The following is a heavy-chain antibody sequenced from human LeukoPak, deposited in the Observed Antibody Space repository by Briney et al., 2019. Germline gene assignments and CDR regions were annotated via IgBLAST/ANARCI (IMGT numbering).Heavy chain of an antibody. CDR2: IYHSGST. J-gene: IGHJ4*02. V-gene: IGHV4-39*01. Sequence: SETLSLTCTVSGGSISSSGYYWGRIRQPPWKGLEWIGSIYHSGSTYYNPSLKSRVTISVLTSKNQFSMKLSSVTAADAAVYYCARHGYGGTYYDYWGQGTLVTVSS. D-gene: IGHD1-26*01. CDR3: ARHGYGGTYYDY. CDR1: GGSISSSGYY.